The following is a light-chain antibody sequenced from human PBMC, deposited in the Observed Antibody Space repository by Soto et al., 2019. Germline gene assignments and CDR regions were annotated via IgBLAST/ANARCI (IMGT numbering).Light chain of an antibody. CDR2: SAS. Sequence: EIVLAEAPGTVSLSPGERATLSCRASQSGSNNDLAWDQQKPGQAPGLLISSASRRGTGIPDRCRGSWSGTDFPLTISRLEPEDFVVYYCQPYGSSGTFGQGTKVDMK. CDR1: QSGSNND. CDR3: QPYGSSGT. V-gene: IGKV3-20*01. J-gene: IGKJ1*01.